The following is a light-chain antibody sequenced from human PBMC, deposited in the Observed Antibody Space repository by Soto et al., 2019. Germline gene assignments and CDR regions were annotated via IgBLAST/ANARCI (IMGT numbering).Light chain of an antibody. CDR1: QDMNTY. Sequence: DIQLTQSPSFLSASVGDRVTITCRASQDMNTYIAWYQHTPGKAPKLLIYGASTLQSGVPARFSGSESGAVFTLRISSLQPEDFATYYCQQLNSYPLTFGGGNKVDIK. V-gene: IGKV1-9*01. CDR2: GAS. J-gene: IGKJ4*01. CDR3: QQLNSYPLT.